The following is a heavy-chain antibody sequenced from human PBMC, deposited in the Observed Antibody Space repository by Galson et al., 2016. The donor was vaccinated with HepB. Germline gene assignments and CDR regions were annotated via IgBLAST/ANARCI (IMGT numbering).Heavy chain of an antibody. Sequence: SETLSLTCTVSGGSISHLYWSWIRQPPGKGLEWIGYIYYSGSTNYNPSLKSRVTISVDTSKNQFSLKLNSVSAADTAVYFCARGSASLVAYWGQGTLVTVSS. CDR3: ARGSASLVAY. J-gene: IGHJ4*02. V-gene: IGHV4-59*11. D-gene: IGHD5-12*01. CDR1: GGSISHLY. CDR2: IYYSGST.